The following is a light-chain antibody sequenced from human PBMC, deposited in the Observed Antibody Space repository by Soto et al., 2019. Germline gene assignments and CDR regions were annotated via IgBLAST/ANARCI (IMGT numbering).Light chain of an antibody. Sequence: QSALTQPASVSGSPGQSITISCTGTRSDVGSYNVVSWYQQHPGKAPKLMIYEGSKRPSGVSNRFSGSKSGNTASLTISGLQAEDEGDYYCCSYAGSSVWVFGGGTKLTVL. CDR2: EGS. CDR3: CSYAGSSVWV. V-gene: IGLV2-23*01. J-gene: IGLJ3*02. CDR1: RSDVGSYNV.